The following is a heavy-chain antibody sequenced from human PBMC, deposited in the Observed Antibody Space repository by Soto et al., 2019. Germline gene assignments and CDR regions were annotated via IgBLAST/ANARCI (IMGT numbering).Heavy chain of an antibody. CDR2: IYYSGST. CDR3: VSHRNYIVVSGSFFDY. J-gene: IGHJ4*02. D-gene: IGHD6-19*01. Sequence: SETLSLTCNVSGASMSSYYWSWIRQPPGKGLEWIGYIYYSGSTNYNPSLKSRVTISVDTSKNQFSLKLTSVTAADTAVYFCVSHRNYIVVSGSFFDYWSQGTLVTVSS. CDR1: GASMSSYY. V-gene: IGHV4-59*08.